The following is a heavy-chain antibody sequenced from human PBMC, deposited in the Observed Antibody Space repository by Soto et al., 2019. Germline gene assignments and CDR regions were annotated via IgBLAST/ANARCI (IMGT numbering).Heavy chain of an antibody. CDR3: ARDSEYYDTWYYGMDV. V-gene: IGHV1-18*04. J-gene: IGHJ6*02. CDR1: GYTFTSYG. CDR2: ISAYNGNT. Sequence: QVQLVQSGAEVKKPGASVTVSCKASGYTFTSYGISWVRQAPGQGLEWMGWISAYNGNTNYAQKLQGRVTMTTDTSTSRAYMELRSLRSDDTAVYSCARDSEYYDTWYYGMDVWGQGTTVTVSS. D-gene: IGHD3-22*01.